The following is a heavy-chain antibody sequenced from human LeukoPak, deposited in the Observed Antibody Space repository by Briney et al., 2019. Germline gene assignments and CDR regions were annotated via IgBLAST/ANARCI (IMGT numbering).Heavy chain of an antibody. Sequence: GGSLRLSCAVSGFNFSTYWMSWVRQAPGKGLEWVANMNQDGSEKYYVDSLKGRFTISRDNAKNSLYLQMNSLGAEDTAVYYCARDPPGLEVAGYDYWGQGTLVTVSS. CDR1: GFNFSTYW. CDR2: MNQDGSEK. D-gene: IGHD6-19*01. J-gene: IGHJ4*02. V-gene: IGHV3-7*01. CDR3: ARDPPGLEVAGYDY.